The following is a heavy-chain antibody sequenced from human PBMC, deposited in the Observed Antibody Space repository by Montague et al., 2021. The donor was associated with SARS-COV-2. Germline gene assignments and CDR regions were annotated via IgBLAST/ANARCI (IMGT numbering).Heavy chain of an antibody. J-gene: IGHJ4*02. V-gene: IGHV4-39*01. CDR2: IYYSGTT. Sequence: SETLSLTCTVSGGSISSSNYYWGWIRQPPGKGLEWIGSIYYSGTTYYNPSLQSRVTISVDTSKNQFSLKLSSVTAADTAVYYCARETDTSGWFQQFDFWGQGTLVTVSS. D-gene: IGHD6-13*01. CDR1: GGSISSSNYY. CDR3: ARETDTSGWFQQFDF.